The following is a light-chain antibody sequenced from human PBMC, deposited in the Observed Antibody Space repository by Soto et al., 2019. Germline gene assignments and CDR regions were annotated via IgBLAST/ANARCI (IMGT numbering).Light chain of an antibody. CDR2: EGT. Sequence: QSVLPQPASVSGSPGQSITISCTGTNNDVGVYNFVSWYQQYPGKAPKLMIYEGTKRPSGVSTRFSGSKSDSAASLTISGLQAEDEADYYCYSFAGRSTWIWVFGGGTKVTVL. V-gene: IGLV2-23*01. CDR1: NNDVGVYNF. J-gene: IGLJ3*02. CDR3: YSFAGRSTWIWV.